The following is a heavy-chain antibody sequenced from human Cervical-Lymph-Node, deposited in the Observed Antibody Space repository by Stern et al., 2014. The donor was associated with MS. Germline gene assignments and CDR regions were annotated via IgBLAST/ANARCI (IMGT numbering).Heavy chain of an antibody. CDR1: GDSISSSNW. V-gene: IGHV4-4*02. J-gene: IGHJ5*02. CDR3: VRALGSSSFRYWFDP. D-gene: IGHD6-13*01. Sequence: QVQLQESGPGLVKPSGTLSLTCAVSGDSISSSNWWSWVRQSPGKGLEWVGDIYHAGTTNYNSTLKSRLTISADNSKNQFSLKLPSETAADTAVYYCVRALGSSSFRYWFDPWGQGTLVIVSS. CDR2: IYHAGTT.